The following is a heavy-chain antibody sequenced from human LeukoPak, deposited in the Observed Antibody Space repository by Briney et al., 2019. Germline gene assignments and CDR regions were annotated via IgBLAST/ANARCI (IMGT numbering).Heavy chain of an antibody. CDR3: FTLNDPPYYYGMDV. J-gene: IGHJ6*02. CDR1: GFTFSSYC. CDR2: ISYDGSNK. Sequence: PGRSLRLSCAASGFTFSSYCMHWVRQAPGKGREGVAVISYDGSNKYYADSVKGRFTISRDNSKNTLYLQMNSLRAEDTAVYYCFTLNDPPYYYGMDVWGQGTTVTVSS. V-gene: IGHV3-30*03. D-gene: IGHD2-8*01.